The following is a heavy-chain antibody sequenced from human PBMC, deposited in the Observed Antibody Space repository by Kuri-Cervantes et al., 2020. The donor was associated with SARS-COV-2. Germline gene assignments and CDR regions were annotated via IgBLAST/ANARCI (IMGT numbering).Heavy chain of an antibody. CDR3: ARDANRITIFGVVIIPGVGDV. D-gene: IGHD3-3*01. CDR1: GFTFDDYT. V-gene: IGHV3-21*01. Sequence: GGSLRLSCAASGFTFDDYTMHWVRQAPGKGLEWVSSISSSSSYIYYADSVKGRFTISRDNAKNSLYLQMNSLRAEDTAVYYCARDANRITIFGVVIIPGVGDVWGQGTTVTVSS. CDR2: ISSSSSYI. J-gene: IGHJ6*02.